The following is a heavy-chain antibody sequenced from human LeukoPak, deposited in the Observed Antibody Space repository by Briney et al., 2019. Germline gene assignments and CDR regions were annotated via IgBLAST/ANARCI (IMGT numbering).Heavy chain of an antibody. D-gene: IGHD6-13*01. CDR3: ASTGIAAAGTRFHFQH. CDR1: GGSISSYY. Sequence: PSETLSLTCTVSGGSISSYYWSWIRQPPGKGLEWIGYIYYSGSTNYNPSLKSRVTISVGTSKNQFSLKLSSVTAADTAVYYCASTGIAAAGTRFHFQHWGQGTLVTVSS. CDR2: IYYSGST. V-gene: IGHV4-59*01. J-gene: IGHJ1*01.